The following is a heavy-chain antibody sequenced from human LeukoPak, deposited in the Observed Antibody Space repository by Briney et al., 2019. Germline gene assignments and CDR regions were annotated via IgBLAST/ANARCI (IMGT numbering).Heavy chain of an antibody. CDR2: IYSGGST. CDR3: AREYRGEYYFAY. CDR1: GFTFSSNF. J-gene: IGHJ4*02. D-gene: IGHD3-10*01. V-gene: IGHV3-66*01. Sequence: AGGSLSLSCAASGFTFSSNFMSWVRQAPGKGLEWVSVIYSGGSTYYADSVKGRFTISRDNSKNTLYLQMNSLRAEDTAVYYCAREYRGEYYFAYWGQGTLVTVSS.